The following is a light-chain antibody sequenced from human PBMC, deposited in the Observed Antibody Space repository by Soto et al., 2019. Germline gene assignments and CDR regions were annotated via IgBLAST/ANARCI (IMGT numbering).Light chain of an antibody. J-gene: IGLJ2*01. CDR3: AAWNDSLNGVV. CDR1: SSDVGSFNY. Sequence: QSVLAQPASVSGSPGQSITISCTGTSSDVGSFNYVSWYQQVPGKAPKLLIFEVRRRPSGVSNRFSGSKSGNTASLTISGLQAEDEADYYCAAWNDSLNGVVFGGGTQLTVL. V-gene: IGLV2-14*01. CDR2: EVR.